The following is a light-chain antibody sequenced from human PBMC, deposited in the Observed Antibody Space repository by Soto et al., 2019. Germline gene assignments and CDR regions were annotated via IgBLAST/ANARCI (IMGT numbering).Light chain of an antibody. V-gene: IGLV1-40*01. CDR2: GNS. J-gene: IGLJ2*01. Sequence: QSVLTQPPSVSGAPGQRVTISCTGSSSNIRAGYDVHWYQPLPGTAPKLLIYGNSNRPSGVPDRFSGSNSGTSASLAITGLQAVDEADYYCQSYDSSLSAVVFGGGTKLTVL. CDR1: SSNIRAGYD. CDR3: QSYDSSLSAVV.